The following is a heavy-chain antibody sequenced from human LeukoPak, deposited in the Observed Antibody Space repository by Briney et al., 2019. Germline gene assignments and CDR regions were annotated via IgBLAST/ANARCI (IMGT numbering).Heavy chain of an antibody. J-gene: IGHJ4*02. CDR3: ARGERGYSYGYGDY. V-gene: IGHV3-74*01. CDR1: EFTFSKYW. Sequence: GGSLRLSCAASEFTFSKYWMHWVRHAPGKGLGWVSRLNSDGTYTSYADSVKGRFTMSRDNAKNTLYLQMNSLRAEDTAVYYCARGERGYSYGYGDYWGQGTLVTVSS. CDR2: LNSDGTYT. D-gene: IGHD5-18*01.